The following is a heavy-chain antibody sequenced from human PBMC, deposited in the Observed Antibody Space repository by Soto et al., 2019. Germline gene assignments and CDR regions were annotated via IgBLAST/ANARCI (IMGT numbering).Heavy chain of an antibody. CDR1: GYIFVNYG. D-gene: IGHD3-16*01. CDR3: VMVDNYVTPTPQDV. V-gene: IGHV1-18*01. J-gene: IGHJ6*02. CDR2: ISPYTGNT. Sequence: QVQLVQSGDEVKEPGASVKDSCKASGYIFVNYGIAWVRQAPGQGLEWMGWISPYTGNTHSATKVQGRLTMTTDTSTSTAYMDLGSLTSDDTAVYYCVMVDNYVTPTPQDVWGQGTTVTVSS.